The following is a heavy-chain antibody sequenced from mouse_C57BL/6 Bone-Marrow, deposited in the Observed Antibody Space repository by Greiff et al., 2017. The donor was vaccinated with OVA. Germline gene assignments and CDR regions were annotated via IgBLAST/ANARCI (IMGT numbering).Heavy chain of an antibody. CDR2: IHPNSGST. CDR3: ARRYYGSSPFDY. Sequence: QVQLKQPGAELVKPGASVKLSCKASGYTFTSYWMHWVKQRPGQGLEWIGMIHPNSGSTNYNEKFKSKATLTVDKSSSTAYMQLSSLTSEDSAVYYCARRYYGSSPFDYWGQGTTLTVSS. V-gene: IGHV1-64*01. CDR1: GYTFTSYW. D-gene: IGHD1-1*01. J-gene: IGHJ2*01.